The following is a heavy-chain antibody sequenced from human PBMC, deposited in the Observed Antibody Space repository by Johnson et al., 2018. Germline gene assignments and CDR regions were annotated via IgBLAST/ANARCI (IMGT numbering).Heavy chain of an antibody. CDR2: IGTAGDT. CDR1: GFTFSGSA. V-gene: IGHV3-13*01. J-gene: IGHJ6*02. D-gene: IGHD6-6*01. CDR3: ARSLGYSSSSPKNHYGMDV. Sequence: QLVESVGGLVQPGGSLKLSCAASGFTFSGSAMHWVRQATGKGLEWVSAIGTAGDTYYPGSVKGRFTISRENAKNSLYLQMNSLRAGDTAVYYCARSLGYSSSSPKNHYGMDVWGQGTTGTVSS.